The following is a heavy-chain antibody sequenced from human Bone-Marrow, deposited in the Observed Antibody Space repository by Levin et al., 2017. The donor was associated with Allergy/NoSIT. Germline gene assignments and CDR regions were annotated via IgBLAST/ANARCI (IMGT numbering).Heavy chain of an antibody. CDR1: GFTFSSYS. CDR3: ARDPRWHYDSSGLVKGYFDY. Sequence: GESLKISCAASGFTFSSYSMNWVRKAPGKGLEWVSSISSSSSYIYYADSVKGRFTISRDNAKNSLYLQMNSLRAEDTAVYYCARDPRWHYDSSGLVKGYFDYWGQGTLVTVSS. J-gene: IGHJ4*02. D-gene: IGHD3-22*01. V-gene: IGHV3-21*01. CDR2: ISSSSSYI.